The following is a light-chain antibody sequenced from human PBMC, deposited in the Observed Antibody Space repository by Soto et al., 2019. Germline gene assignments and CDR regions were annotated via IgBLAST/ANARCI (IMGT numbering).Light chain of an antibody. V-gene: IGKV3-20*01. J-gene: IGKJ5*01. CDR3: QQYGSSTLIT. CDR1: QRLSASD. Sequence: EIVLTQSPGTLSLSTGQRATLSCRASQRLSASDIAWYQQKPGQAPKFLIYGVSSRATGIPDRFSGSGSGTDFTLTISRLEPEDFAVYHCQQYGSSTLITFGQGTRLEIK. CDR2: GVS.